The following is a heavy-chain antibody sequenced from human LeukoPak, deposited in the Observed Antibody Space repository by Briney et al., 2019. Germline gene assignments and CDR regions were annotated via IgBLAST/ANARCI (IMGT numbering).Heavy chain of an antibody. J-gene: IGHJ4*02. CDR2: ISASGALP. D-gene: IGHD3-22*01. V-gene: IGHV3-11*04. CDR1: RFRFVSFY. CDR3: ARSLIVASEAY. Sequence: GGSLRLSCAASRFRFVSFYMCWIRQVPGKGRDYIALISASGALPYYAASVTGRFTISRDNATNSVSLQMTSLSADDTAIYYCARSLIVASEAYWGQGTQVTVSS.